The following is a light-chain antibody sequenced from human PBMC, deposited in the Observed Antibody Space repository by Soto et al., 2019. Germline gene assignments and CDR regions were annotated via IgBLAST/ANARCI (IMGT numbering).Light chain of an antibody. J-gene: IGLJ1*01. CDR2: EVS. CDR3: SLYSSSSTLYV. V-gene: IGLV2-14*01. CDR1: SSDVGDYNY. Sequence: QSALTQPASVSGSPGQSITISCTGTSSDVGDYNYVSWYQQHPGKAPKLMIYEVSNRPSGVSNRFSGSKSGNTASLTISGLQPEDEADYYCSLYSSSSTLYVFGTGTKVTVL.